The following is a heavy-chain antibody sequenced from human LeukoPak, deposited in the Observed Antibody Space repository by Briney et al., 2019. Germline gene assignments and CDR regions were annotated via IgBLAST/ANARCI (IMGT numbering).Heavy chain of an antibody. CDR3: AKDRPIYGSGSSLDY. J-gene: IGHJ4*02. D-gene: IGHD3-10*01. Sequence: GGSLRLSCAASGFTFDDYAMHWVRQAPGKGLEWVAVISYDGSNKYYADSVKGRFTISRDNSTNTLYLQMNSLRAEDTAVYYCAKDRPIYGSGSSLDYWGQGTLVTVSS. CDR1: GFTFDDYA. V-gene: IGHV3-30*18. CDR2: ISYDGSNK.